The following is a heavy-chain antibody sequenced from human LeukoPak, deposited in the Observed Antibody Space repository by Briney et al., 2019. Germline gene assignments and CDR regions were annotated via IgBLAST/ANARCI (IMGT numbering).Heavy chain of an antibody. D-gene: IGHD6-25*01. CDR3: AREGGDPRWLDP. CDR2: INNSGST. V-gene: IGHV4-4*07. Sequence: SETLSLTCTVSGGSISTFYWTWIRQPAGKGLEWIGRINNSGSTNYNPSLRSRVSMSVDRSKNQLSVTLSSVTAADTAVYFCAREGGDPRWLDPWGQGTLVTVSS. J-gene: IGHJ5*02. CDR1: GGSISTFY.